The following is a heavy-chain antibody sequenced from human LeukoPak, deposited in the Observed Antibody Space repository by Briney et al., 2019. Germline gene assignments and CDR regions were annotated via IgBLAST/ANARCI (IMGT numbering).Heavy chain of an antibody. CDR1: GGSISSYY. J-gene: IGHJ5*02. V-gene: IGHV4-59*01. Sequence: SETLSLTCTVSGGSISSYYWSWIRQPPGKGLEWIGYIYYSGSTNYNPSLKSRVTISVDTSKNQFSLKLSSVTAADTAVYYCARGGVYSGYDYQAYNWFDPWGQGTLVTVSS. CDR2: IYYSGST. D-gene: IGHD5-12*01. CDR3: ARGGVYSGYDYQAYNWFDP.